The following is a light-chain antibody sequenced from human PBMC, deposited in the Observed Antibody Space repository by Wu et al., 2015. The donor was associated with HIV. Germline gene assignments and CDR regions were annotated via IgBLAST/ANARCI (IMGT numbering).Light chain of an antibody. CDR3: QQYSNWPPSLT. V-gene: IGKV3-15*01. J-gene: IGKJ4*01. CDR1: QSVGSN. Sequence: EIVMTQSPTTLSLSPGERATLSCRASQSVGSNLAWYRQKPGQAPRLLIFGASNRATDIPARFSGSGSGTEFILTISSLQPEDFAVYFCQQYSNWPPSLTFGGGTKVEIK. CDR2: GAS.